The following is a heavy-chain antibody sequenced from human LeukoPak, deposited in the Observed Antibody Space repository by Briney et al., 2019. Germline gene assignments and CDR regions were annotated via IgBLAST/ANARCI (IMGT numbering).Heavy chain of an antibody. D-gene: IGHD3-3*01. CDR1: GSTFSDYG. Sequence: GRSLRLSCAASGSTFSDYGMHWVRQATGKGLEWVAAISYDGSNEYFGDSLKGRSTISRDNSKNTLYLQMNRLRVEDTAVYYCVRVEYYSSSGMDVWGQGTTVTVSS. CDR3: VRVEYYSSSGMDV. J-gene: IGHJ6*02. V-gene: IGHV3-30*03. CDR2: ISYDGSNE.